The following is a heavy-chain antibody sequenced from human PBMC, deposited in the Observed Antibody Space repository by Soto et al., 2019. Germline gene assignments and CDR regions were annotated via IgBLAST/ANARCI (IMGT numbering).Heavy chain of an antibody. J-gene: IGHJ6*02. CDR2: MNPNSGNT. D-gene: IGHD2-2*01. CDR3: ARDRGSKSYYYYGMEV. CDR1: GYTFTSYD. Sequence: ASVKVSCKASGYTFTSYDINWVRQATGQGLEWMGWMNPNSGNTGYAQKFQGRVTMTRNTSISTAYMELSSLRSEDTAVYYCARDRGSKSYYYYGMEVWGQGTTVTVSS. V-gene: IGHV1-8*01.